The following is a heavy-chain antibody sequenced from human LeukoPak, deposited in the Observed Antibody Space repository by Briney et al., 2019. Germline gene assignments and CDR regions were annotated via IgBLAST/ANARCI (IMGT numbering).Heavy chain of an antibody. CDR1: GFTFSTYT. D-gene: IGHD2-2*01. Sequence: GGSLRLSCAASGFTFSTYTMTWVRQAPGKGVEWVSSISSSSSHIYYADSVKGRFTISRDNAESSLFLQMNSLRAEDTAVYYCARDGRYCSSTSCLYYYYYMDVWGKGTTVTVSS. V-gene: IGHV3-21*04. CDR3: ARDGRYCSSTSCLYYYYYMDV. J-gene: IGHJ6*03. CDR2: ISSSSSHI.